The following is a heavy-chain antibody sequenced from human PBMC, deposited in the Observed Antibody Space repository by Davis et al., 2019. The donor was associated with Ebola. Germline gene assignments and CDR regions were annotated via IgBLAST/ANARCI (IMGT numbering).Heavy chain of an antibody. CDR2: INHSGST. J-gene: IGHJ4*02. V-gene: IGHV4-34*01. Sequence: MPSETLSLTCAVYGGSLSGYYWSWIRQSPGKGLEWIGEINHSGSTNYNPSLKSRVTISVDTSKNQFSLKLSSVTAADTAVYYCARGRRYSYGPPRYWGQGTLVTVSS. CDR1: GGSLSGYY. D-gene: IGHD5-18*01. CDR3: ARGRRYSYGPPRY.